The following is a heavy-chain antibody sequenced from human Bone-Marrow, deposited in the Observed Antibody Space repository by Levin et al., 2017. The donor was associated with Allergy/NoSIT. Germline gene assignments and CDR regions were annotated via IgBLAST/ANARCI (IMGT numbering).Heavy chain of an antibody. D-gene: IGHD3-10*01. V-gene: IGHV5-51*01. J-gene: IGHJ4*02. CDR1: AYSFSTYW. CDR3: ATLAMVRGLYYFDY. Sequence: KAGESLKISCKGSAYSFSTYWIAWVRQMPGKGLEWMGIIYPGDSDTRYSPSFQGQVTMSADKSISTAYLQWSSLKASDTAMYYCATLAMVRGLYYFDYWGQGTLVTVSS. CDR2: IYPGDSDT.